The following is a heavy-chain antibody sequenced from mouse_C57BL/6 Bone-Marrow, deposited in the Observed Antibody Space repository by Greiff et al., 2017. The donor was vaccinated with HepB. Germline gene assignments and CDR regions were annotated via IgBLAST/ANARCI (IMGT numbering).Heavy chain of an antibody. V-gene: IGHV5-12*01. D-gene: IGHD2-3*01. CDR2: ISNGGGST. CDR3: ARNDGYYVYAMDY. Sequence: EVKLVESGGVLVQPGGSLKLSCAASGFTFSDYYMYWVRQTPEKRLEWVAYISNGGGSTYYPDTVKGRFTISRDNAKNTLYLQMSRLKSEDTAMYYCARNDGYYVYAMDYWGQGTSVTVSS. CDR1: GFTFSDYY. J-gene: IGHJ4*01.